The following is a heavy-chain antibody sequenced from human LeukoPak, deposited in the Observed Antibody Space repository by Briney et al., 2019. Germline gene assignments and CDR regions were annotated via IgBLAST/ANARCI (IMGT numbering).Heavy chain of an antibody. CDR1: GGSFSGYY. V-gene: IGHV4-34*01. Sequence: SETLSLTCAVYGGSFSGYYWSWIRQPPGKGLEWIGEINHSGSTNYNPSLKSRVTISVDTSKNQFSLKLSSVTAADTAVYYCASDLADYYGSGSRSFDYWGQGTLVTVSS. CDR2: INHSGST. J-gene: IGHJ4*02. D-gene: IGHD3-10*01. CDR3: ASDLADYYGSGSRSFDY.